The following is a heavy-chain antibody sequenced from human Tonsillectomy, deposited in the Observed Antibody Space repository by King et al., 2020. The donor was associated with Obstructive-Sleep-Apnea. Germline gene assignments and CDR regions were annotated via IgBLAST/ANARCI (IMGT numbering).Heavy chain of an antibody. CDR3: ARDRSSTSCIDY. V-gene: IGHV3-33*01. CDR1: GFTFSSYG. D-gene: IGHD2-2*01. J-gene: IGHJ4*02. Sequence: VQLVESGGGVVQPGRSLRLSCAASGFTFSSYGMHWVRQAPGKGLEWVAVIWFDGSQKYYADSVKGRFTISRDNSKNMLYVQMNSLRAEDTAVYYCARDRSSTSCIDYWGRGTLVTVSS. CDR2: IWFDGSQK.